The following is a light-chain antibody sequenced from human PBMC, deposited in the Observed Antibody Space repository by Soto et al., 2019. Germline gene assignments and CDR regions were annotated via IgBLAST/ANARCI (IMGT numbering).Light chain of an antibody. J-gene: IGLJ1*01. CDR3: QSYDSSLSVFYV. V-gene: IGLV1-40*01. Sequence: QSALAQPPSVSGAPGQRVTIACTGSSSNIWAGYDVHWYQQLPGTAPKLLIYGNSNRPSGVPDRFSGSKSGTSASLAITGLQAEDEADYYCQSYDSSLSVFYVFGTGTKVTVL. CDR1: SSNIWAGYD. CDR2: GNS.